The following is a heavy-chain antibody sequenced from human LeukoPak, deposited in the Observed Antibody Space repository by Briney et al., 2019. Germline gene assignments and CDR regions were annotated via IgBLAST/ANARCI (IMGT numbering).Heavy chain of an antibody. D-gene: IGHD1-26*01. Sequence: ASVKVSCKASGYTFTGYYIHWVRQAPGQGLEWMGWINPNSDGSNYAQEFLGRVTMTRDTSISTAYMELRSLRSDDTAVYYCARDANSGSTAGYWGQGTLVTVSS. CDR3: ARDANSGSTAGY. CDR2: INPNSDGS. V-gene: IGHV1-2*02. J-gene: IGHJ4*02. CDR1: GYTFTGYY.